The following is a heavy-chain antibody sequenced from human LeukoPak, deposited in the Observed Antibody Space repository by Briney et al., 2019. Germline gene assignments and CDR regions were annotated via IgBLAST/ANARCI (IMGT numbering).Heavy chain of an antibody. CDR2: IWYDGSNK. Sequence: GGSLRLSCAAPGFTFSSYGMHWVRQAPGKGLEWVAVIWYDGSNKYYADSVKGRFTISRDNSKNTLYLQMNSLRAEDTAVYYCAREGYAVGDYYGSGGYYFDYWGQGTLVTVSS. V-gene: IGHV3-33*01. CDR3: AREGYAVGDYYGSGGYYFDY. CDR1: GFTFSSYG. D-gene: IGHD3-10*01. J-gene: IGHJ4*02.